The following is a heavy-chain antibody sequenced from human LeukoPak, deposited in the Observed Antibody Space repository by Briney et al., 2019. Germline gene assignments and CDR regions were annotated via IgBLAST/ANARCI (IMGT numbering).Heavy chain of an antibody. CDR2: ISGSGGST. Sequence: GGSLRLSCAASGFTFSSYAMSWVRQAPGKGLEWVSAISGSGGSTYYADSMKGRFTISRDNSKNTLYLQMNSLRAEDTAVYYCAKVGGLEDIVVVPAAMPFFYWGQGTLVTVSS. D-gene: IGHD2-2*01. CDR3: AKVGGLEDIVVVPAAMPFFY. V-gene: IGHV3-23*01. CDR1: GFTFSSYA. J-gene: IGHJ4*02.